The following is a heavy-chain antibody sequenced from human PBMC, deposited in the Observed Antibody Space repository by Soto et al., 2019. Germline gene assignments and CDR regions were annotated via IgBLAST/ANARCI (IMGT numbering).Heavy chain of an antibody. CDR3: TRELNTESSAYYSFAY. CDR1: GYTFTAYG. D-gene: IGHD3-22*01. J-gene: IGHJ4*02. CDR2: VSTNDDRT. Sequence: QVQLVQSGPEVKMPGASVKVSCKTSGYTFTAYGLAWLRQAPGQRPEWMGWVSTNDDRTNYAQKFHGRVTMTTDRSTTTTYMELRSLRADDTAVYYCTRELNTESSAYYSFAYWGQGTLVTVSS. V-gene: IGHV1-18*01.